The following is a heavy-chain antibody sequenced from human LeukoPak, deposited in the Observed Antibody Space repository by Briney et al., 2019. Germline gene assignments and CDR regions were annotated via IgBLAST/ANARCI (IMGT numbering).Heavy chain of an antibody. V-gene: IGHV4-59*01. CDR1: GDSFNSYH. J-gene: IGHJ3*02. Sequence: PSETLSLTCTVSGDSFNSYHWTWIRQPPGKRLEWIGYIYNSVTTSYNPSLKSRVTISVDASKNQFSLKLTSVTAADTAIYYCAREDYDAAGAFDIWGQGTMVTVSS. D-gene: IGHD4/OR15-4a*01. CDR3: AREDYDAAGAFDI. CDR2: IYNSVTT.